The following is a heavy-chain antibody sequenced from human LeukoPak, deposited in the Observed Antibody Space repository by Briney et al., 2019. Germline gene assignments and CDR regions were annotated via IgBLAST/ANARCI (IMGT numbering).Heavy chain of an antibody. Sequence: SETLSLTCTVSGGSISSGDYYWRWIRQPPGKGLEWIGYIYYSGSTYYNPSLKSRVTISVDTSKNQFSLKLSSVTAADTAVYYCAREPITMTAPNWFDPWGQGTLVTVSS. CDR1: GGSISSGDYY. V-gene: IGHV4-30-4*01. D-gene: IGHD3-22*01. CDR2: IYYSGST. CDR3: AREPITMTAPNWFDP. J-gene: IGHJ5*02.